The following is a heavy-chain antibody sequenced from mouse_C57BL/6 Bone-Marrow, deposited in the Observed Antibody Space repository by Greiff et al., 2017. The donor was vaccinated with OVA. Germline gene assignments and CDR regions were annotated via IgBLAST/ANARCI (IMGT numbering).Heavy chain of an antibody. CDR2: ISSGSSTI. J-gene: IGHJ2*01. CDR1: GFTFSDYG. V-gene: IGHV5-17*01. D-gene: IGHD2-4*01. CDR3: ARCAMIRSWYFDY. Sequence: EVKLVESGGGLVKPGGSLKLSCAASGFTFSDYGMHWVRQAPEKGLEWVAYISSGSSTIYYADTVKGRFTISRDNAKNTLFLQMTSLRSEDTAMYYCARCAMIRSWYFDYWGQGTTLTVSS.